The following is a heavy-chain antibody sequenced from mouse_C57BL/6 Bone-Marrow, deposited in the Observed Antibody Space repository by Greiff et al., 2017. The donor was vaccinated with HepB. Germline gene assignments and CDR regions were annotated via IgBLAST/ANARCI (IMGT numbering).Heavy chain of an antibody. CDR3: TPLAYSNYEDWYFDV. V-gene: IGHV14-4*01. D-gene: IGHD2-5*01. CDR1: GFNIKDDY. CDR2: IDPENGDT. Sequence: EVQLQQSGAELVRPGASVKLSCTASGFNIKDDYMHWVKQRPEQGLEWIGWIDPENGDTEYASKFQGKATITADTSSNTAYLQLSSLTSEDTAVYSSTPLAYSNYEDWYFDVWGTGTTVTVSS. J-gene: IGHJ1*03.